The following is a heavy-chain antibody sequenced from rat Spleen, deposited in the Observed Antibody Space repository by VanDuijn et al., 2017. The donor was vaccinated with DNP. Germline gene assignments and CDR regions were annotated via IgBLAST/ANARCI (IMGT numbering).Heavy chain of an antibody. CDR3: VTEKLGVES. Sequence: EVQLVETGGGLVQPGRSLRLSCVASGFTFSSYWMYWIRQAPGRGLEWIASISTDGGSTYYPDSVKGRFTVSRDNAQNTLFLQLNNLGSEDTATYYCVTEKLGVESWGQGVMVTVSP. D-gene: IGHD4-3*01. J-gene: IGHJ2*01. CDR1: GFTFSSYW. V-gene: IGHV5-58*01. CDR2: ISTDGGST.